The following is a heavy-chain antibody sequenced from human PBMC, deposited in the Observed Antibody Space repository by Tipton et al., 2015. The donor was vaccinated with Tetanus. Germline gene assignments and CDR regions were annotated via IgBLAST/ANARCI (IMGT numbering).Heavy chain of an antibody. CDR3: ARGQGGGRVDRLNWFDP. D-gene: IGHD1-14*01. CDR2: IYYSGST. V-gene: IGHV4-31*03. Sequence: TLSLTCSVSGASISGSPYFWNWIRHQPGKGLEWIGYIYYSGSTYYNPSLESRVTISVDTSKNQFSLKLTSVTAADTAMYYCARGQGGGRVDRLNWFDPWGQGTLVTVSS. J-gene: IGHJ5*02. CDR1: GASISGSPYF.